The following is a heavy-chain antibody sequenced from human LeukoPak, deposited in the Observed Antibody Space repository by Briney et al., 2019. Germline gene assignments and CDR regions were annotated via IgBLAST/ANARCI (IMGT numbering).Heavy chain of an antibody. CDR1: GDSISSYY. D-gene: IGHD5-18*01. J-gene: IGHJ3*02. CDR2: IYYSGST. Sequence: SETLSLTCTVSGDSISSYYWSWIRQPPGKGLEWIGYIYYSGSTNYNPSLKSRVTISVDTSKNQLSLKLSSVTAADTAVYYCARDRGYSYGYDAFDIWGQGTMVTVSS. CDR3: ARDRGYSYGYDAFDI. V-gene: IGHV4-59*01.